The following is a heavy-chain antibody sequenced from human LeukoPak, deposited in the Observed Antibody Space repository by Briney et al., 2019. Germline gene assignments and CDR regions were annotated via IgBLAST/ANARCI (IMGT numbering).Heavy chain of an antibody. CDR3: AGIKGARNWFDP. Sequence: GGSLRLSCAASGFTFNDYAMHWVRQAPGKGLEWVSGISWNSGSIGYADSVKGRFTISRDNAKNSLYLQMNSLRAEDTALYYCAGIKGARNWFDPWGQGTLVTVSS. D-gene: IGHD2-15*01. CDR1: GFTFNDYA. J-gene: IGHJ5*02. V-gene: IGHV3-9*01. CDR2: ISWNSGSI.